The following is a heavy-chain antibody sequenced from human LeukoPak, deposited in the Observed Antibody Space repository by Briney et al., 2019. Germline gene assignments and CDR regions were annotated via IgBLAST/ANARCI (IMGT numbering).Heavy chain of an antibody. V-gene: IGHV1-2*02. CDR3: AREQQLISGWFDP. D-gene: IGHD6-13*01. Sequence: ASVKVSCKASGYTFTGYYIHWVRQAPGQGLEWMGWINPNSGGTNYAQKFQGRVTITRDTSISTAYMELSKLRSDDTAVYYCAREQQLISGWFDPWGQGTLVTVSS. CDR1: GYTFTGYY. J-gene: IGHJ5*02. CDR2: INPNSGGT.